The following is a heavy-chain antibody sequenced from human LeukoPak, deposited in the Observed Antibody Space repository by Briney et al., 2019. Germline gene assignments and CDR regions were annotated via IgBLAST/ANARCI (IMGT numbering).Heavy chain of an antibody. D-gene: IGHD3-10*01. Sequence: ASVKVSCKASGYTFTSYGISWVRQAPGQGLEWMGWISAYNGNTNYAQKLQGRVTMTTDTSTSTAYMELRSVRSDDTAVYYCARVPLYGSGSYDYWYSDLWGRGTLVTVSS. CDR1: GYTFTSYG. CDR2: ISAYNGNT. CDR3: ARVPLYGSGSYDYWYSDL. J-gene: IGHJ2*01. V-gene: IGHV1-18*01.